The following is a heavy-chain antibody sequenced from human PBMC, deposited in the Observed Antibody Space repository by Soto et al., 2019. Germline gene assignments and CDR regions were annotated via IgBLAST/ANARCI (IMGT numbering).Heavy chain of an antibody. D-gene: IGHD4-17*01. Sequence: QVQLVESGGGVVQPGRSLRLSCAASGFTFSNYGMHWVRQAPGKGLEWVAVISYDGSNKYYADSVKGRFTISRDNSKNTLYLQMNSRRAEDTAVYYCAKDRGYGDLRLGYGMDVWGQGTTVTVSS. J-gene: IGHJ6*02. CDR2: ISYDGSNK. CDR1: GFTFSNYG. CDR3: AKDRGYGDLRLGYGMDV. V-gene: IGHV3-30*18.